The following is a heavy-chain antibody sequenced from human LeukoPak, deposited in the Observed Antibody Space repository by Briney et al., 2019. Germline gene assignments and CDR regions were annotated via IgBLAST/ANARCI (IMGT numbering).Heavy chain of an antibody. D-gene: IGHD7-27*01. V-gene: IGHV4-59*01. CDR3: ARGGILGTDAPYYYYMDV. CDR2: IYYSGST. Sequence: SETLSLPCTVSGGSISSYYWSWIRQPPGKGLEWIGYIYYSGSTNYNPSLKSRVTISVDTSKNQFSLKLSSVTAADTAVYYCARGGILGTDAPYYYYMDVWGKGTTVTVSS. CDR1: GGSISSYY. J-gene: IGHJ6*03.